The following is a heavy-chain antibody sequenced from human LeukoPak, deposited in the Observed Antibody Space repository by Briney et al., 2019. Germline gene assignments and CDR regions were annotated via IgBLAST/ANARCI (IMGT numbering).Heavy chain of an antibody. V-gene: IGHV1-46*01. J-gene: IGHJ4*02. D-gene: IGHD3-22*01. CDR1: GYTFTSYY. Sequence: VASVKVSCKASGYTFTSYYMHWVRQAPGQGLEWMGIINPSGGSTSYAQKFQGRVTMTRDMSTSTVYMELSSLRSEDTAVYYCARDLRPGNYYDSSGYWDYWGQGTLVTVSS. CDR3: ARDLRPGNYYDSSGYWDY. CDR2: INPSGGST.